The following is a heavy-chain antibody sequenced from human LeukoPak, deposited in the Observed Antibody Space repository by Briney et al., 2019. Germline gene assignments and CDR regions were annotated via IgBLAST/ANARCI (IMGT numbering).Heavy chain of an antibody. CDR1: GFIFGDYV. D-gene: IGHD6-13*01. CDR2: IRSKAYGGTA. V-gene: IGHV3-49*04. Sequence: PGRSLRLSCTASGFIFGDYVISWVRQAPGKGLECVGFIRSKAYGGTAEYAASVKGRFTISRDDSKSIAYLQMNSLKTEDTAVYYCTRSVAAAGNRHFDYWGQGTLVTVSS. J-gene: IGHJ4*02. CDR3: TRSVAAAGNRHFDY.